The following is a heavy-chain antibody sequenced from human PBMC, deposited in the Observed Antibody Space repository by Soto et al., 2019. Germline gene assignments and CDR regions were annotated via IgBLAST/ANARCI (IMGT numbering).Heavy chain of an antibody. V-gene: IGHV4-61*01. CDR3: ARLKYYYDSSGSTPLGP. D-gene: IGHD3-22*01. CDR1: GGSVSSGSYY. Sequence: PSETLSLTCTVSGGSVSSGSYYWSWIRQPPGKGLEWIGYIYYSGSTNYNPSLKSRVTISVDTSKNQFSLKLSSVTAADTAVYYCARLKYYYDSSGSTPLGPWGQGTLVTVS. J-gene: IGHJ5*02. CDR2: IYYSGST.